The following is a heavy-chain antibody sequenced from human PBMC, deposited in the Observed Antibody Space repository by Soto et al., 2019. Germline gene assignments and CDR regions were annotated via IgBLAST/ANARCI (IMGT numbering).Heavy chain of an antibody. Sequence: GSLRLSCAASGFTFSSYGMHWVRQAPGKGLEWVAVISYDGSNKYYADSVKGRFTISRDNSKNTLYLQMNSLRAEDTAVYYGAKDQYSSGSGIHWGQGNLVTVYS. CDR1: GFTFSSYG. CDR2: ISYDGSNK. V-gene: IGHV3-30*18. J-gene: IGHJ4*02. D-gene: IGHD6-19*01. CDR3: AKDQYSSGSGIH.